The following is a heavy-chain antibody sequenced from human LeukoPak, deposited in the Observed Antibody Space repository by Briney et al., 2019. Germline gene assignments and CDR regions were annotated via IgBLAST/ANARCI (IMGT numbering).Heavy chain of an antibody. D-gene: IGHD6-19*01. V-gene: IGHV3-74*01. CDR1: GFAFSTYW. Sequence: GGSLRLSCTASGFAFSTYWMFWVRQAPGKGLVWVSQINPEGASTTYGDPAKGRFTASRDNAKNALHLQMNSLRVDDTAVYYCARGTAITAGIGFWGQGTLVTVSS. CDR2: INPEGAST. J-gene: IGHJ4*02. CDR3: ARGTAITAGIGF.